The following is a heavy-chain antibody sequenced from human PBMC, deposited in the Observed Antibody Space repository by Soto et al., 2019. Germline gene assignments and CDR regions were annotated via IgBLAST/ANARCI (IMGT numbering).Heavy chain of an antibody. CDR1: GFSLTTSGVG. Sequence: QITLNESGPTQVKPRQTLTLTCTFSGFSLTTSGVGVGWIRQSPGKAPEGLALIYWDDDKRSSPSLKSRLTLTKDTSKNQVVLTMADLDPADTATYYCAHRVLRTVFGLVTTTAIYFDFWGQGTPVAVSS. CDR3: AHRVLRTVFGLVTTTAIYFDF. D-gene: IGHD3-3*01. CDR2: IYWDDDK. V-gene: IGHV2-5*02. J-gene: IGHJ4*02.